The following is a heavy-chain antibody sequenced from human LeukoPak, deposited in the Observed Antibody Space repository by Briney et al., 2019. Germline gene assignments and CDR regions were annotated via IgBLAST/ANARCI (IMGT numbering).Heavy chain of an antibody. V-gene: IGHV3-74*01. CDR1: GLTFSHHW. J-gene: IGHJ4*02. Sequence: GGSLRLSCVVSGLTFSHHWIHWVRQVPGKGLVWVSHINNEGSDTRYADSVKGRFTISRDNAKNTVYLKMNSLRAEDAALYFGAAQAGVFQERVFLYYWGQGTLVTVSS. D-gene: IGHD1-1*01. CDR2: INNEGSDT. CDR3: AAQAGVFQERVFLYY.